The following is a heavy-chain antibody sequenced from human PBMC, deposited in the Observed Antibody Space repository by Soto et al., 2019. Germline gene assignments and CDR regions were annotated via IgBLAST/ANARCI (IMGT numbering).Heavy chain of an antibody. Sequence: QVQLVESGGGVVQPGRSLRLSCAVSGFTFSSYGMHWVRQAPGKGLEWVAVIWYDGSNKYYADSVKGRFTISRDNSKDTLFLQINSLRAEDTAVYYCARGYCSSPSCPSFYYYYYMDVWRKGTMVTVSS. D-gene: IGHD2-2*01. CDR1: GFTFSSYG. CDR3: ARGYCSSPSCPSFYYYYYMDV. CDR2: IWYDGSNK. J-gene: IGHJ6*03. V-gene: IGHV3-33*01.